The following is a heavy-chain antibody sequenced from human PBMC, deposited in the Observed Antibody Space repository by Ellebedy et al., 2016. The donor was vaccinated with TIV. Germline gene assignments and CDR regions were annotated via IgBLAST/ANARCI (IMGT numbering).Heavy chain of an antibody. CDR2: IHEDGSEE. J-gene: IGHJ4*02. D-gene: IGHD5/OR15-5a*01. Sequence: GESLKISCAASGFILNNFWMSWVRQAPGKGLEWVAAIHEDGSEEYYVDSVKGRFTISRDNAKSSLYLQMNSLRAEDTAMYYCARGPRGLHTGLAYWGQGTLVTVSS. V-gene: IGHV3-7*03. CDR3: ARGPRGLHTGLAY. CDR1: GFILNNFW.